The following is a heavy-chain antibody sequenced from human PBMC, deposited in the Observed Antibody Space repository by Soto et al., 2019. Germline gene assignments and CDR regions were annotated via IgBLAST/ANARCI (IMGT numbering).Heavy chain of an antibody. CDR1: GFTFGSYA. CDR2: ISYDGSNK. V-gene: IGHV3-30-3*01. D-gene: IGHD5-12*01. J-gene: IGHJ4*02. Sequence: PGGSLILSCAASGFTFGSYAMHWVRQAPGKGLEWVAVISYDGSNKYYADSVKGRFTISRDNSKNTLYLQMNSLRAEDTAVYYCATEGDIVATPYFDYWGQGTLVTVSS. CDR3: ATEGDIVATPYFDY.